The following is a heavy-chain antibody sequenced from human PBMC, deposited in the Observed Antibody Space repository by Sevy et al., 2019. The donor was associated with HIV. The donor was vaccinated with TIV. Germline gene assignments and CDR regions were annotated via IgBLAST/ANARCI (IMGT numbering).Heavy chain of an antibody. CDR1: GDSITSLY. CDR3: AGENAWGRGYS. Sequence: LSLTCTVSGDSITSLYWNWIRQPPGKGLEWIANIYYNGHINYNPSLKSRVTLSLDTSKNQFSLRLSSVTAADTAMYYCAGENAWGRGYSWGQGTLVTDSS. CDR2: IYYNGHI. V-gene: IGHV4-59*08. D-gene: IGHD1-26*01. J-gene: IGHJ4*02.